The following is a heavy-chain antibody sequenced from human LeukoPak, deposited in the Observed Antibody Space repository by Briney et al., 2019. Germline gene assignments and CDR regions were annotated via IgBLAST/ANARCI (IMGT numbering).Heavy chain of an antibody. D-gene: IGHD4-17*01. J-gene: IGHJ6*02. CDR1: GGSISSYY. Sequence: SETLSLTCTVSGGSISSYYWSWIRQPPGKGLEWIGYIYYSGSTNYNPSLKSRVTISVDTSKNQFSLKLSSVTAADTAVYYCARRGHGDGIGYGMDVWGQGTTVTVSS. CDR2: IYYSGST. CDR3: ARRGHGDGIGYGMDV. V-gene: IGHV4-59*08.